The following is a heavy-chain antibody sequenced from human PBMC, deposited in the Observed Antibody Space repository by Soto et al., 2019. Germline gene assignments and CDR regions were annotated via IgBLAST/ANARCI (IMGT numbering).Heavy chain of an antibody. D-gene: IGHD3-16*01. CDR3: ESTLGRWAGEGCRVEGYYSDMDV. Sequence: QVQLQQWGAGLLKPSETLSLTCAVYGGSFSGYYWSWIRQTPGKGLEWIGEINDSGNTNNNPSLKSRVTLLVDTPKNQFSPKPSTVTAADTPAHSSESTLGRWAGEGCRVEGYYSDMDVWGKGTTVTITS. V-gene: IGHV4-34*01. J-gene: IGHJ6*03. CDR1: GGSFSGYY. CDR2: INDSGNT.